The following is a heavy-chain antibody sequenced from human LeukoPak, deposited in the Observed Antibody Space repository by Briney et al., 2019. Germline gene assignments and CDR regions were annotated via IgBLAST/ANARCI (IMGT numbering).Heavy chain of an antibody. J-gene: IGHJ3*01. CDR3: ARDSEYSSSFAFDV. D-gene: IGHD6-13*01. CDR2: INQDGSER. CDR1: GFTFSSHW. V-gene: IGHV3-7*01. Sequence: PGGSLRLSCAASGFTFSSHWMTRVRQAPGKGLEWVANINQDGSERYYVDSVKGRFTISRDNAKNSLHLQMNSLRAEDTAVYYCARDSEYSSSFAFDVWGQGTMVTVSS.